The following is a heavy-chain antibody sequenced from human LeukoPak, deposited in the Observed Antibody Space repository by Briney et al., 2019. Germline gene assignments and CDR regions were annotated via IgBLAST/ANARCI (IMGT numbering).Heavy chain of an antibody. V-gene: IGHV3-30-3*01. D-gene: IGHD4-17*01. J-gene: IGHJ4*02. CDR1: GFTFSSYA. CDR2: ISYDGSNK. CDR3: ARGPFYGDYEYYFDY. Sequence: GRSLRLSCAASGFTFSSYAMHWVRQAPGKGLEWVAVISYDGSNKYYADSVKGRFTISRDNSKNTLYLQMNSLRAEDTAVYYCARGPFYGDYEYYFDYWGQGTLVTVSS.